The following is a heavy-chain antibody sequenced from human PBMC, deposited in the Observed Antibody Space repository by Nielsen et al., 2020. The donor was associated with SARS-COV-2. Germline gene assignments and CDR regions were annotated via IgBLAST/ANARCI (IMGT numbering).Heavy chain of an antibody. CDR1: GYNFNTYW. CDR3: ARHGLWGHIYWFDP. J-gene: IGHJ5*02. V-gene: IGHV5-51*01. D-gene: IGHD7-27*01. Sequence: GGSLRLSCQGSGYNFNTYWIAWVRQMPGKGLEFMGIIYPDDSDSKYGPSFGGHVTMSADKSVSTAYLQWGSLKASDTAMYYCARHGLWGHIYWFDPWGQGTLVTVSS. CDR2: IYPDDSDS.